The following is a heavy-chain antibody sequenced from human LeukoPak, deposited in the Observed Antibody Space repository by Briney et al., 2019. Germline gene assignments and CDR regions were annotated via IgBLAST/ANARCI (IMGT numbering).Heavy chain of an antibody. CDR2: ISGSGGST. CDR3: AKGLQFYYYYGMDV. CDR1: GFTFSSYA. D-gene: IGHD4-11*01. Sequence: PGGSLRLSCAASGFTFSSYAMSWVRQAPGKGLEWVSAISGSGGSTYYADSVKGRFTISRDNSKNTLYLQMNSLRAKDTAVYYCAKGLQFYYYYGMDVWGQGTTVTVSS. J-gene: IGHJ6*02. V-gene: IGHV3-23*01.